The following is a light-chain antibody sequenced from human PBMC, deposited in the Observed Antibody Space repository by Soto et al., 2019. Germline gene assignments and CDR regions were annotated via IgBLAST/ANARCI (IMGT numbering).Light chain of an antibody. CDR1: QTISSW. CDR2: KAS. Sequence: DIQMTQSPSTLSGSVGDRVTITCRASQTISSWLAWYQQKPGKAPKLLVYKASTFKSGVPSRFSSSGSGTEFTLTISSLQPDDFATYYCQHYNSYSEAFGQGTKVELK. CDR3: QHYNSYSEA. V-gene: IGKV1-5*03. J-gene: IGKJ1*01.